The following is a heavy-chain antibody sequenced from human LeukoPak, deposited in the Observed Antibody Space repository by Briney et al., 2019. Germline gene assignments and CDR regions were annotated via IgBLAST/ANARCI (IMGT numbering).Heavy chain of an antibody. J-gene: IGHJ3*02. V-gene: IGHV3-7*01. CDR2: IKPDGSQT. D-gene: IGHD2-2*01. CDR1: GFTFSSYG. CDR3: AKTKYQLLWGIFHI. Sequence: GGSLRLSCAASGFTFSSYGMHWVRQAPGKGLEWVANIKPDGSQTSFVDSLTGRFTISRDNAKNSLYLQMNSLRAEDTAVYYCAKTKYQLLWGIFHIWGQGTMVTVSS.